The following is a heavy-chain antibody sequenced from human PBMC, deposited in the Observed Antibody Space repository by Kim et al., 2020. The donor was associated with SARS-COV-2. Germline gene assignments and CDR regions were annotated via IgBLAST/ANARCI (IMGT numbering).Heavy chain of an antibody. V-gene: IGHV3-30*18. D-gene: IGHD2-21*02. J-gene: IGHJ2*01. CDR2: ISYDGSNK. CDR1: GFTFSSYG. Sequence: GGSLRLSCAASGFTFSSYGMHWVRQAPGKGLEWVAVISYDGSNKYYADSVKGRFTISRDNSKNTLYLQMNSLRAEDTAVYYCAKDFGDGTSYCGGDCGWYFDLWGRGTLVTVSS. CDR3: AKDFGDGTSYCGGDCGWYFDL.